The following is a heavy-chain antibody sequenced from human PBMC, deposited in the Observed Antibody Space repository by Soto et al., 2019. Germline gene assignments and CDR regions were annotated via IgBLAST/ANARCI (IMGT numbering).Heavy chain of an antibody. CDR3: VKDLALMGDY. D-gene: IGHD3-16*01. V-gene: IGHV3-30*18. CDR2: VLYDGSKK. J-gene: IGHJ4*02. Sequence: QVHLVESGGGVVQPGTSLRLSCTASGFRFSDYGMDWVRQAPGKGLEWVSRVLYDGSKKYYSDSVKGRFTISRDNPRNTLYLQIDSLRADDTAVYYCVKDLALMGDYWGQGTQVTVSS. CDR1: GFRFSDYG.